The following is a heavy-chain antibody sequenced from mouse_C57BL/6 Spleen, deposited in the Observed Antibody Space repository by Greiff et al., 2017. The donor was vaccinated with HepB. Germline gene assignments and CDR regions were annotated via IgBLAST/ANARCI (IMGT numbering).Heavy chain of an antibody. CDR2: IYPGDGDT. V-gene: IGHV1-82*01. D-gene: IGHD1-1*01. Sequence: QVQLKESGPELVKPGASVKISCKASGYAFSSSWMNWVKQRPGKGLEWIGRIYPGDGDTNYNGKFKGKATLTADKSSSTAYMQLSSLTSEDSAVYFCARLRTTVAPDFDVWGTGTTVTVSS. J-gene: IGHJ1*03. CDR1: GYAFSSSW. CDR3: ARLRTTVAPDFDV.